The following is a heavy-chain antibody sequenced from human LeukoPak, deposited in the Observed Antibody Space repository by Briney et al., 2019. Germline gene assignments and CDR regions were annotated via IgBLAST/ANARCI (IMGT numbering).Heavy chain of an antibody. J-gene: IGHJ4*02. V-gene: IGHV3-53*01. CDR1: GGSITSSAYY. Sequence: ETLSLTCTVSGGSITSSAYYWGWIRQAPGKGLEWVSVIYSGGSTYYADSVKGRFTISRDNSKNTLYLQMNSLRAEDTAVYYCARVQGALDYWGQGTLVTVSS. D-gene: IGHD1-26*01. CDR2: IYSGGST. CDR3: ARVQGALDY.